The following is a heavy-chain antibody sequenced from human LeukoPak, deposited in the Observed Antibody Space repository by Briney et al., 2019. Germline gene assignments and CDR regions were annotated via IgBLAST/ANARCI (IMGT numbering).Heavy chain of an antibody. J-gene: IGHJ4*02. V-gene: IGHV3-64*01. Sequence: GGSLRLSCAASGFTFSSYAMHWVRQAPGKGLEYVSAISSNGGSKYYANSVKGRFTISRDNSKNTLYLQMGNLRAEDMAVYYCARDYCSGGSCYSFDGWGQGTLVTVSS. CDR3: ARDYCSGGSCYSFDG. D-gene: IGHD2-15*01. CDR1: GFTFSSYA. CDR2: ISSNGGSK.